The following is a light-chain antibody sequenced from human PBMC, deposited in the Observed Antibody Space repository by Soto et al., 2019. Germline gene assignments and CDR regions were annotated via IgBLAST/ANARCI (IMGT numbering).Light chain of an antibody. CDR1: QDISSY. CDR3: QQLRSYPST. J-gene: IGKJ4*01. Sequence: IQVTQSPSSLSASVGDRVTITCRASQDISSYLAWYQHKPGKAPTLLIYAASTLQSGVPSRFSGSGFGTDFTLTISSLQAEDFASYYCQQLRSYPSTFGGGTKVDIK. CDR2: AAS. V-gene: IGKV1-9*01.